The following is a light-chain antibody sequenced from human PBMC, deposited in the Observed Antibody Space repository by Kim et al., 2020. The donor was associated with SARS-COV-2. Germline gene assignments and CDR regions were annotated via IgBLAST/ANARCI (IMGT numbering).Light chain of an antibody. CDR2: GAS. CDR1: QSISTY. Sequence: DIQLTQSPSSLSASVGDRVTITCRASQSISTYLNWYQQKPGTAPKLLIFGASNLQSGVPSRFSGSGSGTDFTLTISSLQPEVFATYYCQHSYATPLTFGGGTKLEI. CDR3: QHSYATPLT. J-gene: IGKJ4*01. V-gene: IGKV1-39*01.